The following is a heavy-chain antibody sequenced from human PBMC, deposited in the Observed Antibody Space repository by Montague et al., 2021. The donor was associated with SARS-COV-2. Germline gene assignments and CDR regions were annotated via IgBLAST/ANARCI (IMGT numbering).Heavy chain of an antibody. CDR1: GFSLNTSGMC. D-gene: IGHD4-17*01. CDR2: IDWDEDQ. CDR3: ARSYGDYRDSYFGY. V-gene: IGHV2-70*01. J-gene: IGHJ4*02. Sequence: PALVKPTQTLTLTCTFSGFSLNTSGMCVSWIRQPPGKALEWLALIDWDEDQYYSTSLKTRLTISKDTSENQVVLTMTNMDPIDAATYYCARSYGDYRDSYFGYWGQGTLVTVSS.